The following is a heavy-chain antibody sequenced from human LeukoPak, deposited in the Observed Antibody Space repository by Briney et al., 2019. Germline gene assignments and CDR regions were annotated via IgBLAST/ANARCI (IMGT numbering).Heavy chain of an antibody. Sequence: AGGSLRLSCAASGFSVGSNYMSWVRQAPGKGLEGVSVIYTGGTTHYAESVMGRFTISRDDSHNTVHLHMSGLRAEDTAVYYCAREGRFQSFDYWGQGTLVAVSS. CDR3: AREGRFQSFDY. V-gene: IGHV3-53*01. CDR2: IYTGGTT. CDR1: GFSVGSNY. J-gene: IGHJ4*02.